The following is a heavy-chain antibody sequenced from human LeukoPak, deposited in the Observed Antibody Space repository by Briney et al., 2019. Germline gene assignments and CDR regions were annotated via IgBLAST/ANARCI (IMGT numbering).Heavy chain of an antibody. V-gene: IGHV3-30-3*01. Sequence: GRSLRLSCAASGFTFSSYAMRWVRQAPGKGLEWMAVMSYDGSNKYYADSVRGRFTISRDNSKNTLYLQMNSLRAEDTAVYYCARDPTSVVTSPDYWGQGTLVTVSS. D-gene: IGHD3-22*01. CDR2: MSYDGSNK. CDR3: ARDPTSVVTSPDY. CDR1: GFTFSSYA. J-gene: IGHJ4*02.